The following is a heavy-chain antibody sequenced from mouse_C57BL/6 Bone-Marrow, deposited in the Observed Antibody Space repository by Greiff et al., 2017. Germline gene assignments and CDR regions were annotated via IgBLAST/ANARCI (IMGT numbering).Heavy chain of an antibody. Sequence: EVKVVESGGDLVKPGGSLKLSCAASGFTFSSYGMSWVRQTPDKRLEWVATISSGGSYTYYPDCVKGRFTISRDNAKNTLYLQMSSLKSEDTAMYYCARHVTSPLYYFDYWGQGTTLTVSS. V-gene: IGHV5-6*01. J-gene: IGHJ2*01. CDR3: ARHVTSPLYYFDY. D-gene: IGHD2-12*01. CDR1: GFTFSSYG. CDR2: ISSGGSYT.